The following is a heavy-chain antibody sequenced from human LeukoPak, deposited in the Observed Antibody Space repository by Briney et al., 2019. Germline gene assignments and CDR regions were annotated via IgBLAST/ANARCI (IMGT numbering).Heavy chain of an antibody. D-gene: IGHD1-26*01. CDR1: GYTFTGYY. V-gene: IGHV1-2*02. J-gene: IGHJ1*01. CDR2: INSKSGGT. Sequence: GASVKVPCKASGYTFTGYYIQWVRQAPGQGLEWMGWINSKSGGTNFAQKFQGRVTMTRDTSSSTAYMELSRLRSEDTAVYYCARDMVHSGYFQYWGQGTLVIVSS. CDR3: ARDMVHSGYFQY.